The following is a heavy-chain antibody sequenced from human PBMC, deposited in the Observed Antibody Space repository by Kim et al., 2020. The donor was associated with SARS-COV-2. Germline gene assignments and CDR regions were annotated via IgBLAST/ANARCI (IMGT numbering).Heavy chain of an antibody. CDR1: GFTFSSYG. V-gene: IGHV3-33*01. CDR2: IWYDGSNK. J-gene: IGHJ4*02. CDR3: ARDRRGSAYCGGDCYSGLGY. D-gene: IGHD2-21*02. Sequence: GGSLRLSCAASGFTFSSYGMHWVRQAPGKGLEWVAVIWYDGSNKYYADSVKGRFTISRDNSKNTLYLQMNSLRAEDTAVYYCARDRRGSAYCGGDCYSGLGYWGQGTLVTVSS.